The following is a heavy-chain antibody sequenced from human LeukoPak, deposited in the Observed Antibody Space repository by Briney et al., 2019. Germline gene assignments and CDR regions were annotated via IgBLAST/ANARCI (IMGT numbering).Heavy chain of an antibody. V-gene: IGHV1-18*04. J-gene: IGHJ3*02. D-gene: IGHD1-1*01. CDR3: AARGGATGTTQGDAFDI. Sequence: GASVKVSFKASGYTFTSYGISWVRQAPGQGLEWMGWISPYNGNTNYAQKLQGRVTMTTDTSTSTAYMELRSLRSDDTAVYYCAARGGATGTTQGDAFDIWGQGTMVTVSS. CDR1: GYTFTSYG. CDR2: ISPYNGNT.